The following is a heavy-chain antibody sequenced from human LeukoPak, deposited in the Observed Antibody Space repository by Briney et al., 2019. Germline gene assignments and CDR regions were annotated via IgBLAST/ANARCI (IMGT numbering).Heavy chain of an antibody. J-gene: IGHJ6*03. CDR1: GFTFSSYA. CDR2: ISGSGGST. Sequence: GGSLRLSCAASGFTFSSYAMSWVRQAPGKGLEWVSAISGSGGSTYYADSVKGRFTISRDNSKNTLYLQMNSLRAEDTAVYYCARGVLRFFEWLDYYYYMDVWGKGTTVTVSS. CDR3: ARGVLRFFEWLDYYYYMDV. V-gene: IGHV3-23*01. D-gene: IGHD3-3*01.